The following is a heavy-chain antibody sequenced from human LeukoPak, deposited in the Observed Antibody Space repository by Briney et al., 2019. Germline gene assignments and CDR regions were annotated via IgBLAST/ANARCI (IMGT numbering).Heavy chain of an antibody. CDR1: GFTFSSYA. D-gene: IGHD3-10*01. CDR3: AKSPELLWFGELFQNY. Sequence: GGSLRLSCAASGFTFSSYAMSWVRQAPGKGLEWVSAISGSGGSTYYADSVKGRFTISRDNSKNTLYLQMNSLRAEVTAVYYCAKSPELLWFGELFQNYWGQGTLVTVSS. CDR2: ISGSGGST. J-gene: IGHJ4*02. V-gene: IGHV3-23*01.